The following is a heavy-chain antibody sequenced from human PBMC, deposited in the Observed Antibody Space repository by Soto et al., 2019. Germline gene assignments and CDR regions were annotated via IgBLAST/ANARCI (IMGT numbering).Heavy chain of an antibody. Sequence: ASVEGSCKASCYTLSSYGINWVRQAPGQGLEWMGWISAYNGNTNYAQKLQGRVTMTTDTSTSTAYMELRSLRSDDTAVYYCARDEWEPDSFDIWGQGTMVTVSS. J-gene: IGHJ3*02. V-gene: IGHV1-18*01. CDR2: ISAYNGNT. CDR3: ARDEWEPDSFDI. D-gene: IGHD1-26*01. CDR1: CYTLSSYG.